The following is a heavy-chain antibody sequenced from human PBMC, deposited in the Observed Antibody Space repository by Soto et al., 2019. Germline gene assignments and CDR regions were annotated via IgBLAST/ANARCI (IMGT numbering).Heavy chain of an antibody. V-gene: IGHV3-21*01. D-gene: IGHD2-15*01. CDR2: ISSSSSYI. CDR3: ARDWYLYCSGGSCYSESYYYYGMDV. Sequence: EVQLVESGGGLVKPGGSLRLSCAASGFTFSSYSMNWVRQAPGKGLEWVSSISSSSSYIYYADSVKGRFTISRDNAKNSLYLQMNSLRAEDTAVYYCARDWYLYCSGGSCYSESYYYYGMDVWGQGTTVTVSS. CDR1: GFTFSSYS. J-gene: IGHJ6*02.